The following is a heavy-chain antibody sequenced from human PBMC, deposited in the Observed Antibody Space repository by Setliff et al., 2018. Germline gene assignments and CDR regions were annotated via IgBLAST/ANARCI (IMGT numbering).Heavy chain of an antibody. CDR3: ARVDFTMLQGVLGQ. D-gene: IGHD3-10*01. Sequence: SETLSLTCTVSGGSISSGSYYWGWIRQPPGKGLEWLGSVYFSGYTYYNPSLSGRVTISIDTSKNQFSLRLTSVTAADTAVYYCARVDFTMLQGVLGQWGQGTLVTVSS. CDR2: VYFSGYT. CDR1: GGSISSGSYY. J-gene: IGHJ1*01. V-gene: IGHV4-39*07.